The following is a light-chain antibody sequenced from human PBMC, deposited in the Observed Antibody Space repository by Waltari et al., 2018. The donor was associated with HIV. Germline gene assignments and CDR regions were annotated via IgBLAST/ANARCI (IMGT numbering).Light chain of an antibody. CDR1: TSNIGANS. V-gene: IGLV1-47*01. CDR2: SND. Sequence: QSVLSQPPSMSGAPGQRVTLPCSGNTSNIGANSVYWFQHDPDAAPKLFIFSNDRRPSGVPGRVSGSKAGTSAYLAISGLRPEDEADYYCATWDDNLNTYVFGPGTRLSVL. J-gene: IGLJ1*01. CDR3: ATWDDNLNTYV.